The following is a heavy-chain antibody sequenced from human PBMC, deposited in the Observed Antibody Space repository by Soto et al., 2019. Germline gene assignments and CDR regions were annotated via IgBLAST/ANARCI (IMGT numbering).Heavy chain of an antibody. D-gene: IGHD3-3*01. Sequence: RASVKVSCKASGYTFTSYAMHWVRQAPGQRLEWIGWINAGNGNTKYSQKFQGRVTITRDTSASTAYMELSSLRSEDTAVYYCASESWYYDFWSGSTTLGYYGMDVWGQGTTVTVSS. J-gene: IGHJ6*02. CDR1: GYTFTSYA. CDR2: INAGNGNT. CDR3: ASESWYYDFWSGSTTLGYYGMDV. V-gene: IGHV1-3*01.